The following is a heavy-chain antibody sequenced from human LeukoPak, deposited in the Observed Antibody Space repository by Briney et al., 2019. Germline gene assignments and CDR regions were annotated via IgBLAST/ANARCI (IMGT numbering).Heavy chain of an antibody. V-gene: IGHV4-39*01. CDR1: GGSISSSSYY. Sequence: PSETLFLTCTVSGGSISSSSYYWGWIRQPPGKGLEWIGSIYYSGNTYYNPSLKSRVTIFVDTSKNQFSLKLSSVTAADTAVYYCARRYYYDSSGQFDYWGQGTLVTVSS. CDR2: IYYSGNT. J-gene: IGHJ4*02. D-gene: IGHD3-22*01. CDR3: ARRYYYDSSGQFDY.